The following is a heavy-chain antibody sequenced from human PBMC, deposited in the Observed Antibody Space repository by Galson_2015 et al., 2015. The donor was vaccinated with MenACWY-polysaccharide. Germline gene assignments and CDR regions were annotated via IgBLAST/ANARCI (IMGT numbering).Heavy chain of an antibody. CDR3: ARGLVVLGYCSSTSCSPNGNYYYGMDV. D-gene: IGHD2-2*01. Sequence: SVKVSCKASGGTFSSYAISWVRQAPGQGLEWMGRIIPILGIANYAQKFQGRVTITADKSTSTAYMELSSLRSEDTAVYYCARGLVVLGYCSSTSCSPNGNYYYGMDVWGQGTTVTVSS. CDR2: IIPILGIA. J-gene: IGHJ6*02. V-gene: IGHV1-69*04. CDR1: GGTFSSYA.